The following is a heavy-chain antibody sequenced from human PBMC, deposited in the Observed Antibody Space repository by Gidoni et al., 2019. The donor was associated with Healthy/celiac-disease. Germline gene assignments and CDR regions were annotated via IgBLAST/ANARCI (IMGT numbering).Heavy chain of an antibody. V-gene: IGHV3-74*01. J-gene: IGHJ4*02. CDR3: ARGAYYYDSSGYFDY. D-gene: IGHD3-22*01. CDR1: GFTFSSYW. CDR2: INSDGSST. Sequence: RLSCAASGFTFSSYWMHWVRQAPGKGLVGVSRINSDGSSTSYADSVKGRFTISRDNAKNTLYLQMNSLRAEDTAVYYCARGAYYYDSSGYFDYWGQGTLVTVSS.